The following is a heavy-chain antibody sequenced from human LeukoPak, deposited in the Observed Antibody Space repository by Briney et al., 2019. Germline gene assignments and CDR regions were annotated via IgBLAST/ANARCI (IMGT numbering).Heavy chain of an antibody. CDR2: IYYSGST. Sequence: SETLSLTCTVSGGSISGGNYYWSWIRQPPGKGLEWIGYIYYSGSTYYNPSLKSRVTISVDTSKNQFSLKLSSVTAADTAVYYCARAAAGGAAAGLYYFDYWGQGTLVTVSS. CDR1: GGSISGGNYY. J-gene: IGHJ4*02. CDR3: ARAAAGGAAAGLYYFDY. V-gene: IGHV4-30-4*01. D-gene: IGHD6-13*01.